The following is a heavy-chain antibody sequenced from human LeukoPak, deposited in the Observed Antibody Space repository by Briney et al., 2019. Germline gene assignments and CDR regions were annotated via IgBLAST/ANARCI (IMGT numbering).Heavy chain of an antibody. D-gene: IGHD3-22*01. CDR3: ARVGSGYYLYNWFDP. Sequence: GASVKVSCKASGYTFTGYYMHWVRQAPGQGLEWTGWINPNSGGTNYAQKFQGRVTMTRDTSISTAYMELSRLRSDDTAVYYCARVGSGYYLYNWFDPWGQGTLVTVSS. J-gene: IGHJ5*02. CDR1: GYTFTGYY. V-gene: IGHV1-2*02. CDR2: INPNSGGT.